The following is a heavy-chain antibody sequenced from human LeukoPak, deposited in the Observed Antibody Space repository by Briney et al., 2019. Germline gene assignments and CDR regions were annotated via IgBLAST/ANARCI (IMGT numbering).Heavy chain of an antibody. J-gene: IGHJ4*02. CDR3: AREPPGGGFDY. Sequence: PGGSLRLSCAASGFTFTSYAMNWVRQAPGKGLEWVSGISGSGGSTYYADSVKGRFSISRDNSKNTLYLQMNSLRAEDTAVYYCAREPPGGGFDYWGQGTLVTVSS. V-gene: IGHV3-23*01. D-gene: IGHD3-16*01. CDR2: ISGSGGST. CDR1: GFTFTSYA.